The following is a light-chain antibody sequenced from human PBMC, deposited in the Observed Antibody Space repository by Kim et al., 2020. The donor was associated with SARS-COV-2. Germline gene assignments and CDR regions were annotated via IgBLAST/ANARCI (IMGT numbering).Light chain of an antibody. J-gene: IGKJ1*01. CDR2: TAS. V-gene: IGKV3-20*01. CDR3: QQYGSSPRT. CDR1: QGVRRNY. Sequence: SPEERATLSGRASQGVRRNYSAWYQQKPGQAPRLLSYTASNRASGIPDRYSGSGSGTDFTLTISRLEPEDFAVYFCQQYGSSPRTFGQGTKVDIK.